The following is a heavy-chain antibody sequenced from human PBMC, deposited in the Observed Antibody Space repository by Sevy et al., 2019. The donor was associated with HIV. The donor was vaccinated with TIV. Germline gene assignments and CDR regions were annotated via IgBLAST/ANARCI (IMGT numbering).Heavy chain of an antibody. V-gene: IGHV3-7*01. CDR2: IKQDGSEK. CDR3: AKDFTGFYGMDV. CDR1: GFTFSNYW. Sequence: GGSLRLSCAASGFTFSNYWMTWVRQAPGQGLEWVANIKQDGSEKYYVDSVKGRFSISRDNARNSLSLQMNSLRAEGTAVYYCAKDFTGFYGMDVWGQGTTVTVSS. J-gene: IGHJ6*02. D-gene: IGHD3-9*01.